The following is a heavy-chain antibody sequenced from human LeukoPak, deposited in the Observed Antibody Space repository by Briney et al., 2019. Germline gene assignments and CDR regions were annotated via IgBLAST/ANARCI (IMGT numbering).Heavy chain of an antibody. V-gene: IGHV4-34*01. CDR2: INHSGST. J-gene: IGHJ6*03. CDR3: ARHGSGWTRDRYYYYMDV. Sequence: SETLSLTCAVYGGSFSGYYWSWIRQPPGKGLEWIGEINHSGSTNYNPSLKSRVTISVDTSKNQFSLKLSSVTAADTAVYYCARHGSGWTRDRYYYYMDVWGKGTTVTISS. D-gene: IGHD6-19*01. CDR1: GGSFSGYY.